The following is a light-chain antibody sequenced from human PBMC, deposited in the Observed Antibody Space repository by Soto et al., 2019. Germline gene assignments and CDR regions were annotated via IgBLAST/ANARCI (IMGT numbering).Light chain of an antibody. CDR1: QSVGDT. CDR2: DTS. J-gene: IGKJ4*01. Sequence: ELVMKQSPATLSVSPGERVTLSCRASQSVGDTLAWYQNKPGQTPRLLIYDTSTRATGVPARFSGSRSGTEFTLTIDSLQSEDFAVYYCQRYNNWPLAFGGGTKVDIK. V-gene: IGKV3-15*01. CDR3: QRYNNWPLA.